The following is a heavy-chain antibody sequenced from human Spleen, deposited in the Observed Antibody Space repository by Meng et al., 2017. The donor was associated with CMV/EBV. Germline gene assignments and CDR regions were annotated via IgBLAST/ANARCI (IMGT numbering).Heavy chain of an antibody. Sequence: SCAASGFTFSGYSMNWVRQAPGKGLEWVSMISSSSRYIYYADSVKGRFTISRDNADNSLYLQMNNLRADDTAVYYCATRMGTGYTNDWGQGTLVTVSS. V-gene: IGHV3-21*01. D-gene: IGHD6-13*01. CDR1: GFTFSGYS. CDR3: ATRMGTGYTND. J-gene: IGHJ4*02. CDR2: ISSSSRYI.